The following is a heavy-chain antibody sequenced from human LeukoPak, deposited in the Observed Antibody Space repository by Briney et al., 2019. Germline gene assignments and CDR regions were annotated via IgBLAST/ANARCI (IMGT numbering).Heavy chain of an antibody. CDR2: IYYSGST. V-gene: IGHV4-30-4*08. Sequence: PSETLSLTCTVSGGSISSYYWSWIRQPPGKGLEWIGCIYYSGSTYYNPSLKSRVTISVDTSKNQFSLKLSSVTAADTAVYYCARDPIPYCGGDCYAPHAFDIWGQGTMVTVSS. CDR1: GGSISSYY. D-gene: IGHD2-21*02. CDR3: ARDPIPYCGGDCYAPHAFDI. J-gene: IGHJ3*02.